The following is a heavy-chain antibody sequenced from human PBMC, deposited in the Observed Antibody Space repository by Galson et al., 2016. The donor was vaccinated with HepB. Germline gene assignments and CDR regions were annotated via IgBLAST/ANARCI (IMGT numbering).Heavy chain of an antibody. V-gene: IGHV3-7*03. CDR1: GFTFSSYE. D-gene: IGHD4-17*01. J-gene: IGHJ5*02. CDR3: AKDVAYGRFDP. Sequence: LRLSCAAPGFTFSSYEMNWVRQAPGKGLEWVANIDEDSTDKNYVDSVKGRFTISRDNAKNSLYLQLNSLGVEDTGVYYCAKDVAYGRFDPWGQGTLVIVS. CDR2: IDEDSTDK.